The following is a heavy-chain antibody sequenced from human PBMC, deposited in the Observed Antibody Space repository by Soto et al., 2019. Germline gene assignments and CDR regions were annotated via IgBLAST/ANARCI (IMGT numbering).Heavy chain of an antibody. D-gene: IGHD3-22*01. Sequence: PSETLSLTCAVSGGSISSGGYSWSWIRQPPGKGLEWIGYIYHSGSTYYNPSLKSRVTISVDRSKNQFSLKLSSVTAADTAVYYCASSMYYYDSSGYFSYGMDVWGQGTTLTVSS. CDR2: IYHSGST. J-gene: IGHJ6*02. CDR1: GGSISSGGYS. V-gene: IGHV4-30-2*01. CDR3: ASSMYYYDSSGYFSYGMDV.